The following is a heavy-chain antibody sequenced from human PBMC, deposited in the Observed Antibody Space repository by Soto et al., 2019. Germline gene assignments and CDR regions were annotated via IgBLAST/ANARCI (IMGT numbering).Heavy chain of an antibody. D-gene: IGHD2-2*01. CDR3: ARAIFTSPLPDRGMDV. V-gene: IGHV3-30-3*01. CDR2: ISYDGNNQ. CDR1: EFTFSPYA. J-gene: IGHJ6*02. Sequence: QVQLVESGGGVVQPGRSLRLSCAASEFTFSPYAMHWVRQAPGKGLEWVAVISYDGNNQYYADSVKGRFTISRDTAKNTLYLEMNSLRTEDTAMYYCARAIFTSPLPDRGMDVWGQGTTVIVSS.